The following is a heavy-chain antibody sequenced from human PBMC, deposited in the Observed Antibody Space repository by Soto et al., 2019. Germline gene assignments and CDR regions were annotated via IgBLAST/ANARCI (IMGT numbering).Heavy chain of an antibody. D-gene: IGHD3-9*01. V-gene: IGHV3-30*18. Sequence: GGSLRLSCAASGFTFSSYGMHWVRQAPGKGLEWVAVISYDGSNKYYADSVKGRFTISRDNSKNTLYLQMNSLRAEDTAVYYCAKDVEYYDILTGYHYWGQGTLVTVSS. J-gene: IGHJ4*02. CDR3: AKDVEYYDILTGYHY. CDR2: ISYDGSNK. CDR1: GFTFSSYG.